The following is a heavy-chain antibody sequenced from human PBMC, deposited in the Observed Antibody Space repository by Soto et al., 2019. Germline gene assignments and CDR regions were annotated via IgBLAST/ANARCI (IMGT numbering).Heavy chain of an antibody. CDR2: IYFRGST. CDR1: GDSISNYY. Sequence: SETLSLTCTVSGDSISNYYWSWIRQPPGKGLEWIGYIYFRGSTNYNPSLKSRVTISLNTSKNQFSLKLSSVAAADTAVYYCARVKYRGNEYVGPIDYGGLETLVTVSS. J-gene: IGHJ4*02. V-gene: IGHV4-59*01. D-gene: IGHD5-12*01. CDR3: ARVKYRGNEYVGPIDY.